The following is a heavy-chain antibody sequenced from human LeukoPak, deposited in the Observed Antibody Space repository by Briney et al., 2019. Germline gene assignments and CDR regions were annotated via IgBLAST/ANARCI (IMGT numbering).Heavy chain of an antibody. J-gene: IGHJ3*02. CDR3: ARALYSSTCDAFDI. CDR2: IRYDGSNK. D-gene: IGHD6-13*01. V-gene: IGHV3-30*02. CDR1: GFTFSSYG. Sequence: GGSLRLSYAASGFTFSSYGMHWVRQAPGKGLEWVAFIRYDGSNKYYADSVKGRFTISGDNAKNSLYLQMNSLRAEDTAVYYCARALYSSTCDAFDIWGQGTMVTVSS.